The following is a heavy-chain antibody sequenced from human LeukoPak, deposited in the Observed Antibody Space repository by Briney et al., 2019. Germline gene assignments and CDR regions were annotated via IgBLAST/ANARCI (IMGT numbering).Heavy chain of an antibody. V-gene: IGHV3-74*01. D-gene: IGHD3-10*01. CDR3: ASFGSGSIYSMDV. CDR1: GFTFRNYW. CDR2: IEGDGSRT. J-gene: IGHJ6*02. Sequence: GGSLRLSCAASGFTFRNYWMHWVRQAPGKGLVWVSSIEGDGSRTNYADSVKGRFTISRDNAKNSLYLQMNSLRAEDTALYYCASFGSGSIYSMDVWGQGTTVTVSS.